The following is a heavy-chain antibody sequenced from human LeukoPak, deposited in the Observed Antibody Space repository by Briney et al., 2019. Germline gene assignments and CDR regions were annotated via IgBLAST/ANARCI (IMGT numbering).Heavy chain of an antibody. V-gene: IGHV3-53*01. Sequence: PGGSLRLFCAASGFTVSSNYMSWVRQAPGKGLEWVSVIYSGGSTYYADSVKGRFTISRDNSKNTLYLQMNSLRAEDTAVYYCARELSTPVHAFDIWGQGTMVTVSS. J-gene: IGHJ3*02. CDR2: IYSGGST. CDR1: GFTVSSNY. CDR3: ARELSTPVHAFDI. D-gene: IGHD3-10*01.